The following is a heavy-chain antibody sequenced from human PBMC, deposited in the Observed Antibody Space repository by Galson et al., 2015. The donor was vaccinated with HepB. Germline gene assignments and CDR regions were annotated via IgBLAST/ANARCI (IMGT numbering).Heavy chain of an antibody. D-gene: IGHD5-18*01. CDR3: AKSLGGHSYGPDY. Sequence: QSGAEVKKPGESLKISCKGSGYSFTSYWIGWVRQMPGKGLEWMGIIYPGDSDTRYSPSFQGQVTISADNANSTAYLQWNSLKASDTAMYYCAKSLGGHSYGPDYWGQGTLVTVSS. CDR1: GYSFTSYW. CDR2: IYPGDSDT. J-gene: IGHJ4*02. V-gene: IGHV5-51*01.